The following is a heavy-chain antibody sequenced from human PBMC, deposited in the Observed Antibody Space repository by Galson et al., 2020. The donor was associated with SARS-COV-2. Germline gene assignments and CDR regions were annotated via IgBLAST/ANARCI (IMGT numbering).Heavy chain of an antibody. Sequence: GGSLRLSCAASGFTFNNFGMHWVRQAPGKGLEWVASISYEGSIKYYADSLKGRFTISRDSSKNTLYLQMNSLRGEDTAVYYCAKRNEFFALGEGTSWGMDVWGQGTTVSVSS. D-gene: IGHD3-16*01. CDR1: GFTFNNFG. CDR2: ISYEGSIK. CDR3: AKRNEFFALGEGTSWGMDV. J-gene: IGHJ6*02. V-gene: IGHV3-30*18.